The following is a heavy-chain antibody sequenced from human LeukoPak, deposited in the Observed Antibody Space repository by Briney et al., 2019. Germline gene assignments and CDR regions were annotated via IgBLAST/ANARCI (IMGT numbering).Heavy chain of an antibody. Sequence: GESLKISCKGSEYNFATYWIGWLRQMPGKGLEWMGIIYPGDSDTKYSPPFQGQVTISADKSTSTAYLQWSTLKASDTAIYYCARNFYSGWGSFFYFDTWGQGTLVTVSS. J-gene: IGHJ4*02. CDR3: ARNFYSGWGSFFYFDT. CDR1: EYNFATYW. CDR2: IYPGDSDT. V-gene: IGHV5-51*01. D-gene: IGHD3-10*01.